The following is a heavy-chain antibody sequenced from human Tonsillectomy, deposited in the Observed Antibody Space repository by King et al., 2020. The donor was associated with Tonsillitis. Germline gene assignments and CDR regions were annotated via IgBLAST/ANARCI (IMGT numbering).Heavy chain of an antibody. CDR1: GFTFSSYW. CDR2: INSDGSST. D-gene: IGHD5-24*01. CDR3: ARQSEGDGYNGYYYYMDV. Sequence: VQLVESGGGLVQPGGSLRLSCAASGFTFSSYWMHWVRQAPGKGLVWVSRINSDGSSTSYADSVKGRFTISRDNAKNTLYLQMNSLRAEDTAVYYCARQSEGDGYNGYYYYMDVWGKGTTVTVSS. V-gene: IGHV3-74*01. J-gene: IGHJ6*03.